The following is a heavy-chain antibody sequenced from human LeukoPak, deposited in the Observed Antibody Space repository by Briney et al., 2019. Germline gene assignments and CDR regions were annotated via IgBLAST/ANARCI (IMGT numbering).Heavy chain of an antibody. D-gene: IGHD1-26*01. CDR1: GFTFSSYG. Sequence: GRSLRLSCAASGFTFSSYGMHWVRQAPGKGLEWVAVIWYDGSNKYYADSVKGRFTISRDNSKNTLYLQMNSLRAEDTAVYYCARTSLSGSLDLGYWGQGTLVTVSS. J-gene: IGHJ4*02. CDR3: ARTSLSGSLDLGY. V-gene: IGHV3-33*01. CDR2: IWYDGSNK.